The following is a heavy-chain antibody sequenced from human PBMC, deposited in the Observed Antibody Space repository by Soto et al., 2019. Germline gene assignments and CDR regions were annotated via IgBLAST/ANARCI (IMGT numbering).Heavy chain of an antibody. Sequence: PGGSLRLSCAASGFTFSSYAMHWVRQAPGKGLEWVAVISYDGSNKYYADSVKGRFTISRDNSKNTLYLQMNSLRAEDTAVYYCARDYYYDSSGYYYVDDYYYGMDVWGQGTTVTVSS. D-gene: IGHD3-22*01. CDR3: ARDYYYDSSGYYYVDDYYYGMDV. CDR1: GFTFSSYA. V-gene: IGHV3-30-3*01. CDR2: ISYDGSNK. J-gene: IGHJ6*02.